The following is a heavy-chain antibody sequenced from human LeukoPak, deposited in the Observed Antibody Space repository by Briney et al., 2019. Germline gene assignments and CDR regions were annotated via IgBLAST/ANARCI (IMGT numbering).Heavy chain of an antibody. V-gene: IGHV4-34*01. CDR2: INHSGST. CDR3: ARHMTTVTLRVLKSARRFDP. D-gene: IGHD4-17*01. CDR1: GGSFSGYY. J-gene: IGHJ5*02. Sequence: SETLSLTCAVYGGSFSGYYWSWIRQPPGKGLEWIGEINHSGSTNYNPSLKSRVTISVDTSKNQFSLKLSSVTAADTAVYYCARHMTTVTLRVLKSARRFDPWGQGTLVTVSS.